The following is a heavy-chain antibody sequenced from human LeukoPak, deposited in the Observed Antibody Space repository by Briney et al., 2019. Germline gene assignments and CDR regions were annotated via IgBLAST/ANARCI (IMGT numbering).Heavy chain of an antibody. J-gene: IGHJ5*02. V-gene: IGHV4-38-2*02. D-gene: IGHD3-9*01. CDR1: GYSISSGYY. Sequence: PSETLSLTCAVSGYSISSGYYWGWIRQPPGKGLEWIGSIYHSGSTYYNPSLKSRVTISVDTSKNQFSLKLSSVTAADTAVYYCARDRYDILTGYPAQYNWFDPWGQGTLVTVSS. CDR3: ARDRYDILTGYPAQYNWFDP. CDR2: IYHSGST.